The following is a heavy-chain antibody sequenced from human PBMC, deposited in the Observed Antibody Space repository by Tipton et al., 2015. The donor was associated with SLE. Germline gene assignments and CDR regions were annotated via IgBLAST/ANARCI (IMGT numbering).Heavy chain of an antibody. J-gene: IGHJ6*02. D-gene: IGHD2-15*01. CDR1: GGSISSRSHY. V-gene: IGHV4-61*05. CDR2: ISYTETT. CDR3: ARHVGVAYYYAMDV. Sequence: GLVKPSETLSLTCSVSGGSISSRSHYWGWIRQPPGKGLEWIGYISYTETTKYNPSLESRVIISVDTSKNQFSLRLSSVTAADTAMYYCARHVGVAYYYAMDVWGQGTTVVISS.